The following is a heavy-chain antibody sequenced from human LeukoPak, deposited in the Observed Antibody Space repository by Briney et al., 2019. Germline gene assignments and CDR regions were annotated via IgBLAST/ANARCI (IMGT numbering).Heavy chain of an antibody. CDR3: AKDWSRVPQYYYYMDV. CDR1: GFSFSDYS. V-gene: IGHV3-48*01. J-gene: IGHJ6*03. Sequence: GGSLRLSCAASGFSFSDYSMNWVRQAPGKGLEWVSYISSSSGTIYYADSVRGRFTISRDNANNSLFLQMNSLRVEDTAVYYCAKDWSRVPQYYYYMDVWGKGTTVTVSS. D-gene: IGHD3-3*01. CDR2: ISSSSGTI.